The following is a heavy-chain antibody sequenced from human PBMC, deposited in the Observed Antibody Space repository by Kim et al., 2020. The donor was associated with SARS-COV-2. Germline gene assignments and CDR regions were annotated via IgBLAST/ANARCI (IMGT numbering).Heavy chain of an antibody. V-gene: IGHV4-30-2*01. Sequence: SRVTISVDRSKNQFSLKLSSVTAADTAVYYCARAGGFLEWPRDYYYYMDVWGKGTTVTVSS. CDR3: ARAGGFLEWPRDYYYYMDV. D-gene: IGHD3-3*01. J-gene: IGHJ6*03.